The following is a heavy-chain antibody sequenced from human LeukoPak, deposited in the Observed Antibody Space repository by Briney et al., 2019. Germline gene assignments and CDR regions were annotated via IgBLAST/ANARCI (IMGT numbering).Heavy chain of an antibody. CDR3: ARHLDTIAAAFDY. V-gene: IGHV4-39*01. CDR1: GVSISSSSYY. Sequence: PSETLSLTCTVSGVSISSSSYYWGWIRQPPGKGLEWIGSIYYSGSTYYNPSLKRRVTISVDTSKNQFSLKLSSVTAADTAVYYCARHLDTIAAAFDYWGQGTLVTVSS. D-gene: IGHD6-13*01. J-gene: IGHJ4*02. CDR2: IYYSGST.